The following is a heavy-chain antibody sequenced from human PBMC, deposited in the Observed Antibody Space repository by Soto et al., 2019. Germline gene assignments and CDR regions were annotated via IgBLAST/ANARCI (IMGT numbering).Heavy chain of an antibody. Sequence: GGSLRLSCAASGFTFSNYWMHWVRQAPGKGLVWVSRVNTDGSSTSYAASVKGRFTISRDNAKNTLYLQMSSLRAEDTAVYYCARDFWHNGVSLDVWGQGTTVTVSS. V-gene: IGHV3-74*01. CDR3: ARDFWHNGVSLDV. CDR1: GFTFSNYW. J-gene: IGHJ6*02. CDR2: VNTDGSST. D-gene: IGHD2-8*01.